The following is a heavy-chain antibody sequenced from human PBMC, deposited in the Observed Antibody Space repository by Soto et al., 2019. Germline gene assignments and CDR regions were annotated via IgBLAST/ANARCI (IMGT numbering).Heavy chain of an antibody. Sequence: ASVKVSCKASGYTFTGYYMHWVRQAPGQGLEWMGWINPNSGGTNYAQKFQGWVTMTRDTSISTAYMELSRLRSDDTAVYYCARDTITMVRGVRTGGMDVWGQGTTVPVSS. CDR2: INPNSGGT. J-gene: IGHJ6*02. CDR3: ARDTITMVRGVRTGGMDV. V-gene: IGHV1-2*04. D-gene: IGHD3-10*01. CDR1: GYTFTGYY.